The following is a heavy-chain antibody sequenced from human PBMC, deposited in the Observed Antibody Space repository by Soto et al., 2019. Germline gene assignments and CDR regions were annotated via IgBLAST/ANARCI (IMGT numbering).Heavy chain of an antibody. CDR3: ARDWRTAGTTGWFDP. CDR2: VSYDETTK. J-gene: IGHJ5*02. Sequence: QEQVVESGGGVDKLGRPLPPPRHAPGFPSITLAMHWAPQAQGRGWEGVAIVSYDETTKDNADSVKGQFTISRDNSKNAVYLQMNSLRSEDTALYYGARDWRTAGTTGWFDPWGQGTLVTVSS. CDR1: GFPSITLA. V-gene: IGHV3-30-3*01. D-gene: IGHD6-13*01.